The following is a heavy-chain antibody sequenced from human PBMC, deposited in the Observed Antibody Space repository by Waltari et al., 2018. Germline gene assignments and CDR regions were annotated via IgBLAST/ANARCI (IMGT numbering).Heavy chain of an antibody. D-gene: IGHD6-6*01. J-gene: IGHJ4*02. V-gene: IGHV3-23*01. Sequence: EVQLLESGGGLVQPGGSLRLSCAASGFTFSSYAMSWVRQAPGKGLEWVSAISGSGGSTYYADSVKGRFTISRDNSKNTLYLQMNSLRAEDTAVYYCAKIRIRFSSSGSGIDYWGQGTLVTVSS. CDR3: AKIRIRFSSSGSGIDY. CDR2: ISGSGGST. CDR1: GFTFSSYA.